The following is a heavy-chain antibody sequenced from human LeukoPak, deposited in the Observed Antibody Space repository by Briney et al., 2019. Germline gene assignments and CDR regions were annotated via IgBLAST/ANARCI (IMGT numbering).Heavy chain of an antibody. Sequence: PGTSLRLSCAASGFTFTSYGMHWVRQAPGKGLEWVALITYDGYYKYYSDSVKGRFTISSDTSKNTLYLQMNSLRAEDTAVYYCARCFDIWGRGTMVTVSS. J-gene: IGHJ3*02. CDR3: ARCFDI. CDR1: GFTFTSYG. V-gene: IGHV3-30*03. CDR2: ITYDGYYK.